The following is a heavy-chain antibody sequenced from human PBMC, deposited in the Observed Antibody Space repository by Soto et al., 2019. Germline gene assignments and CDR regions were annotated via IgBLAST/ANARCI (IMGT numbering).Heavy chain of an antibody. CDR3: ARGHTLGFCSDARCYSLGT. CDR2: ISSSGTFI. J-gene: IGHJ4*02. CDR1: GFTFKSHS. D-gene: IGHD2-15*01. V-gene: IGHV3-21*01. Sequence: GGSLRLSCAASGFTFKSHSMNWVRQAPGKGLEWVSFISSSGTFIHYADSVKGRFTVSRDNAKDSVYLQMNSLSLEDTAVYYCARGHTLGFCSDARCYSLGTWGQGTLVTVSS.